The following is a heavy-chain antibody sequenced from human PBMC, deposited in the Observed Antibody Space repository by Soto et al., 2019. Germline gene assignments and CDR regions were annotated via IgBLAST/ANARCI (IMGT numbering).Heavy chain of an antibody. CDR1: GYTITSYG. CDR3: ARGPLSVPLVVVAATRSWFAP. CDR2: ISAYNGNT. V-gene: IGHV1-18*01. D-gene: IGHD2-15*01. J-gene: IGHJ5*02. Sequence: GTSVKLSCTDCGYTITSYGISWVRQAPGQGLEWMGWISAYNGNTNYAQKLQGRVTMTTDTSTSTAYMELRSLRSDDTAVYYCARGPLSVPLVVVAATRSWFAPWGQGTLVTVSS.